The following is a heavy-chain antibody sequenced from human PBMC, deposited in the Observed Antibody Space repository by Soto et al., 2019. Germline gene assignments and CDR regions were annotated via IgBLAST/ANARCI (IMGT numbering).Heavy chain of an antibody. D-gene: IGHD5-12*01. CDR1: GFTFSDYY. CDR3: ARDGWLQSHYYYYGMDV. V-gene: IGHV3-11*01. Sequence: PGGSLRLSCAASGFTFSDYYMSWIRQAPGKGLEWVSYISSSGSTIYYADSVKGRFTISRDNAKNSLYLQMNSLRAEDTAVYYCARDGWLQSHYYYYGMDVWGQGTTVTVSS. J-gene: IGHJ6*02. CDR2: ISSSGSTI.